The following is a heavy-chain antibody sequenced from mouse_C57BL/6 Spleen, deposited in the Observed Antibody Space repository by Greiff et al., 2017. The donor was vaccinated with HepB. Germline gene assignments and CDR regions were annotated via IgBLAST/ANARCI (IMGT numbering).Heavy chain of an antibody. CDR1: GYAFSSSW. Sequence: VQLQQSGPELVKPGASVKISCKASGYAFSSSWMNWVKQRPGKGLEWIGRIYPGDGDTNYNGKFKGKATLTADKSSSTAYMQLSSLTSEDSAVYFCASSDYDLPWFAYWGQGTLVTVSA. CDR3: ASSDYDLPWFAY. V-gene: IGHV1-82*01. J-gene: IGHJ3*01. CDR2: IYPGDGDT. D-gene: IGHD2-4*01.